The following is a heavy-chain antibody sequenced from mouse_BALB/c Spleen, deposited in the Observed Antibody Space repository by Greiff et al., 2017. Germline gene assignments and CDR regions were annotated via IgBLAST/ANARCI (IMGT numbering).Heavy chain of an antibody. V-gene: IGHV5-17*02. CDR1: GFTFSSFG. CDR3: ARSGTTFFDY. CDR2: ISSGSSTI. Sequence: EVMLVESGGGLVQPGGSRKLSCAASGFTFSSFGMHWVRQAPEKGLEWVAYISSGSSTIYYADTVKGRFTISRDNPKNTLFLQMTSLRSEDTAMYYCARSGTTFFDYWGQGTTLTVSS. D-gene: IGHD3-3*01. J-gene: IGHJ2*01.